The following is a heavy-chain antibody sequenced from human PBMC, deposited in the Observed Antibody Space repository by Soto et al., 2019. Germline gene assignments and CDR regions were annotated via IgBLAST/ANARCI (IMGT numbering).Heavy chain of an antibody. J-gene: IGHJ4*02. CDR1: GYTFTSYG. Sequence: QVQLVQSGAEVKKPGASVKVSCKASGYTFTSYGISWVRQAPGQGLEWMGWISGYNGNTKYAQKLQGRVTMTTDTSTSTADMDLRSLRSDDTAVYYCARDLGGQIVDYWGQGTLVTVSS. V-gene: IGHV1-18*01. CDR3: ARDLGGQIVDY. D-gene: IGHD1-26*01. CDR2: ISGYNGNT.